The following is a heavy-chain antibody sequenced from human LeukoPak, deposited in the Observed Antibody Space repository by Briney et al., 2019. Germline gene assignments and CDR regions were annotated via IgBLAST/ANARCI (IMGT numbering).Heavy chain of an antibody. J-gene: IGHJ4*02. V-gene: IGHV1-18*01. CDR1: GYTFTEYG. CDR2: IGTYNDNM. Sequence: ASVKVSCKASGYTFTEYGITWVRQAPGQGLEWMGWIGTYNDNMYYAQKFQGRVSMTTDTSTATADMELTSLTSDDSAVYFCARVDFGGNFIDYWGQGTLVTVSS. CDR3: ARVDFGGNFIDY. D-gene: IGHD4-23*01.